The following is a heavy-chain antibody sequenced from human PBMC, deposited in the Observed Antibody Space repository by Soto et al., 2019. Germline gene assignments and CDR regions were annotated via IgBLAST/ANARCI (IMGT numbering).Heavy chain of an antibody. J-gene: IGHJ6*02. CDR3: AKDRAAVTGAYYYYAMDV. Sequence: PGGSLRLSCAASGFTFDDYTMHWVRQAPGKSLEWVSLISWDGGKTYYADSVKGRFTISRDNSKNSLHLQMNSLTTEDSASYYCAKDRAAVTGAYYYYAMDVWGQGTTVTVSS. V-gene: IGHV3-43*01. D-gene: IGHD6-19*01. CDR1: GFTFDDYT. CDR2: ISWDGGKT.